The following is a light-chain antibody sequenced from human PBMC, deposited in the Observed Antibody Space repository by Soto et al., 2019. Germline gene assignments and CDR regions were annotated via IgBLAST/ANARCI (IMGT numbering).Light chain of an antibody. Sequence: IHVTQSSSFLSASAVDRVSITCRASQAISSYLAWYQQKPGRAPKLLIYAASTLQSGVPSRFSGSGSGTEFTLTITSLQPEDFATYYCQQLNSFPITFGQGTRLE. CDR1: QAISSY. V-gene: IGKV1-9*01. CDR2: AAS. J-gene: IGKJ5*01. CDR3: QQLNSFPIT.